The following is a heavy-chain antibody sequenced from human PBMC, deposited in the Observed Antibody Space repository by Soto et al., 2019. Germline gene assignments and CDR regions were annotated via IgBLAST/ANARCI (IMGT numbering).Heavy chain of an antibody. J-gene: IGHJ6*02. CDR1: GGTFSSYA. CDR2: IIPIFGTA. V-gene: IGHV1-69*12. CDR3: ARPKGRYCISTSCQAYYYYGMDV. D-gene: IGHD2-2*01. Sequence: QVQLVQSGAEVKKPGSSVKVSCKASGGTFSSYAISWVRQAPGQGLEWMGGIIPIFGTANYAQKFQGRVTITADESTSTAYMELSSLRSEDTAVYYCARPKGRYCISTSCQAYYYYGMDVWGQGTTVTVSS.